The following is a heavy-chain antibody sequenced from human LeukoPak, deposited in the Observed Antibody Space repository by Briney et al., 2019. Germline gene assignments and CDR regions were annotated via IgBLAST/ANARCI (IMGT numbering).Heavy chain of an antibody. J-gene: IGHJ3*01. CDR2: ISGSGGST. CDR3: ARGRRTLIVGATRNAFDV. Sequence: PGGSLRLSCAAFGFTFSSYAMSWVRQAPGKGLEWVSAISGSGGSTYYADSVKGRCSISRDNSKNTLFLQMNSLRPEDTAVYYCARGRRTLIVGATRNAFDVWGQGTIVTVSS. V-gene: IGHV3-23*01. CDR1: GFTFSSYA. D-gene: IGHD1-26*01.